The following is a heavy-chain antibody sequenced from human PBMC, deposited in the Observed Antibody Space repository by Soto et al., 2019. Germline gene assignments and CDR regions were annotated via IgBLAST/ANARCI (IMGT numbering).Heavy chain of an antibody. Sequence: SETLSLTCTVSGGSISSYYWSWIRQPPGKGVEWIGYIYDSGITDYNPSLKRRVSISVDTSKNQFSLRLSSVTAADTAVYYCARDRVATRDSYFYYMDVWGKGTTVTVSS. V-gene: IGHV4-59*01. CDR3: ARDRVATRDSYFYYMDV. J-gene: IGHJ6*03. CDR2: IYDSGIT. CDR1: GGSISSYY. D-gene: IGHD3-3*01.